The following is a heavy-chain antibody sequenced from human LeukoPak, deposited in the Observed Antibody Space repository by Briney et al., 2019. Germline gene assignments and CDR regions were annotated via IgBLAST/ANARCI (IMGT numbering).Heavy chain of an antibody. CDR2: ISGSGGST. D-gene: IGHD3-10*01. CDR1: GFTFSSYA. J-gene: IGHJ4*02. Sequence: GGSLRLSCAASGFTFSSYAMSWVRQAPGKGLEWVSAISGSGGSTYYADSVKGRFTISRDNSKNTLCLQMNSLRAEDTAVYYCAKVGAVFGFFPFDYWGQGTLVTVSS. V-gene: IGHV3-23*01. CDR3: AKVGAVFGFFPFDY.